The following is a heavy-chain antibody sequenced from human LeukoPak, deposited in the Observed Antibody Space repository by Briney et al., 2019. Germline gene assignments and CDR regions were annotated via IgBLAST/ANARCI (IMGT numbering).Heavy chain of an antibody. V-gene: IGHV3-21*01. CDR2: IRGSTSDV. J-gene: IGHJ4*02. D-gene: IGHD3-22*01. CDR3: ARGRRDYYDPLDY. CDR1: GFTFSSYS. Sequence: GGSLRLSCAASGFTFSSYSTNWVRQAPGKGLEWVSSIRGSTSDVYYADSVKGRFTISRDNAKKSLYLQMNSLRAEDTAVYYCARGRRDYYDPLDYWGQGSLVIVSS.